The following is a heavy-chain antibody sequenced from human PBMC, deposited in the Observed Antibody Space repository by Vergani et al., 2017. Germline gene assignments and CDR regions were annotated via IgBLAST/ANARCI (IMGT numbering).Heavy chain of an antibody. CDR2: IYHSGST. J-gene: IGHJ5*02. Sequence: QLQLHESGSGLVKPSQTLSLTCTVSNDSIASSRCYSWSWIRQSPGKGLEWIAYIYHSGSTYYNPSLKSRATISVDKSRNQISLKLSSVTAADTAKYYCARSDTRNLGWFDPWGQGILVTVSS. CDR1: NDSIASSRCYS. V-gene: IGHV4-30-2*06. D-gene: IGHD3-16*01. CDR3: ARSDTRNLGWFDP.